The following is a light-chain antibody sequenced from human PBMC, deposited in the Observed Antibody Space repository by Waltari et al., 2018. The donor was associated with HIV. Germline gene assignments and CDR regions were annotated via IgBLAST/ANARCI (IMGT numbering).Light chain of an antibody. Sequence: HSVLTQAPSASGTLGQRVTISCSGSISNIGTNSVSWFQQLPGISPRLIICSDSQRPSGVPDRFSASKSGTSASLAIDGLESGDEADYYCAARDDILSGSWVFGGGT. V-gene: IGLV1-44*01. CDR2: SDS. CDR3: AARDDILSGSWV. CDR1: ISNIGTNS. J-gene: IGLJ3*02.